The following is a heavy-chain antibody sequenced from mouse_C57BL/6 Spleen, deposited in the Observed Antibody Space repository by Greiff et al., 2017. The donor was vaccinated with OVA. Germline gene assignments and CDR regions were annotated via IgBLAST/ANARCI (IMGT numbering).Heavy chain of an antibody. V-gene: IGHV1-18*01. D-gene: IGHD1-1*01. J-gene: IGHJ4*01. CDR2: INPNNGGT. CDR3: ARYNYGLNAMDY. CDR1: GYTFTDYN. Sequence: EVKLMESGPELVKPGASVKIPCKASGYTFTDYNMDWVKQSHGKSLEWIGDINPNNGGTIYNQKFKGKATLTVDKFSSTAYMELRSLTSEDTAVYYCARYNYGLNAMDYWGQGTSVTVSS.